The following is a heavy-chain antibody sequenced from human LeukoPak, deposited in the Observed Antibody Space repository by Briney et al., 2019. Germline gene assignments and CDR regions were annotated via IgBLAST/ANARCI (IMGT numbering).Heavy chain of an antibody. J-gene: IGHJ4*02. CDR2: IRSKAYGGTT. D-gene: IGHD3-3*01. V-gene: IGHV3-49*03. CDR1: GFTFSDAW. Sequence: GGSLRLSCAASGFTFSDAWMSWFRQAPGKGLEWVGFIRSKAYGGTTEYAASVKGRFTISRDDSKSIAYLQMNSLKTEDTAVYYCTRDRLTIFGIDYWGQGTLVTVSS. CDR3: TRDRLTIFGIDY.